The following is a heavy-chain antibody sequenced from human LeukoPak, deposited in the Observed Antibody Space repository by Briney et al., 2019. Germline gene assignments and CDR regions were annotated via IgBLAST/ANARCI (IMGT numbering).Heavy chain of an antibody. CDR3: ARDQEHAMTTVTTGDY. CDR2: ISGSGDST. D-gene: IGHD4-17*01. J-gene: IGHJ4*02. CDR1: GFTFSSYA. Sequence: GGSLRLSCAASGFTFSSYAMRWVRQAPGKGLEWVSAISGSGDSTYYAASVKGRFTISRDNAKNSLYLQMNSLRAEDTAVYYCARDQEHAMTTVTTGDYWGQGTLVTVSS. V-gene: IGHV3-23*01.